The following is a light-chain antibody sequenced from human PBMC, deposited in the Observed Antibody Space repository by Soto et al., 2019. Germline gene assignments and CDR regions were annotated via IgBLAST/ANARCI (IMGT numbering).Light chain of an antibody. CDR2: KDT. CDR3: LSTDSSGTYV. J-gene: IGLJ1*01. Sequence: SYELTQAPSVSVSPGQTARITCSGDALSKQYTYWYQQKPGQAPVLVMYKDTERPSGIPERFSGSISGTTVTLNISGVQAEDEADYYCLSTDSSGTYVFGIGTKLTAL. CDR1: ALSKQY. V-gene: IGLV3-25*03.